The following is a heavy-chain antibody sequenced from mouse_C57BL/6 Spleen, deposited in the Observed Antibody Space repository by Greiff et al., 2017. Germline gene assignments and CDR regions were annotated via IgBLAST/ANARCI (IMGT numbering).Heavy chain of an antibody. CDR2: FYPGSGSI. J-gene: IGHJ4*01. Sequence: VQLQQSGAELVKPGASVKLSCKASGYTFTEYTIHWVKQRSGQGLEWIGWFYPGSGSIKYNEKFKDKATLTADKYSSTVYMELSRMTSEDSAVYFCAGHEDWELGRLAMDDWGQGTSVTVSS. V-gene: IGHV1-62-2*01. D-gene: IGHD4-1*01. CDR3: AGHEDWELGRLAMDD. CDR1: GYTFTEYT.